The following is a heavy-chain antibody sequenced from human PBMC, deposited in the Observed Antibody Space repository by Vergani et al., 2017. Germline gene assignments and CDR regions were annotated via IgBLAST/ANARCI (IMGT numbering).Heavy chain of an antibody. CDR2: LTGGGGST. CDR1: GFTFSTYA. D-gene: IGHD1-26*01. J-gene: IGHJ4*02. Sequence: EVQLLESGGSLKQPGGSVRLSSAASGFTFSTYAMHWVRQAPGKGLEWVSALTGGGGSTYYADSFKGRFIISRDNSRDTLYLQMNSLRPEDTATYYCLKDPVSYENFFDSWCQGTLVTVSS. V-gene: IGHV3-23*01. CDR3: LKDPVSYENFFDS.